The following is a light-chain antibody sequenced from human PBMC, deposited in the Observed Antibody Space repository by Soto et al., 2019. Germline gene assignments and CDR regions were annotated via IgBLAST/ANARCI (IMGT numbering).Light chain of an antibody. V-gene: IGKV1-39*01. J-gene: IGKJ5*01. CDR2: AAS. Sequence: DIHITHSPSSLSSSLVDRVTITCLASQTISNYLNWYQQKSGRAPELLVYAASNLQSGVPSRFTGSGSRTHFTLTISGLEPADFATYFCQQSYNTPITFGQGTRLEIK. CDR1: QTISNY. CDR3: QQSYNTPIT.